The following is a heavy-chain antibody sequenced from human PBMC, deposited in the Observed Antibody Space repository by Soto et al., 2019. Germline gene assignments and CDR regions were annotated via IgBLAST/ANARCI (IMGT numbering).Heavy chain of an antibody. D-gene: IGHD3-22*01. J-gene: IGHJ4*02. CDR2: IYPGDSDT. V-gene: IGHV5-51*01. Sequence: GESLKISWKGSGYSFTSYWIGWVSQMPGKGLEWMGIIYPGDSDTRYSPSFQGQVTISADKSISTAYLQWSSLKASDTAMYYCARQAYYDSSGYYSGDYWGQGTLVTVSS. CDR3: ARQAYYDSSGYYSGDY. CDR1: GYSFTSYW.